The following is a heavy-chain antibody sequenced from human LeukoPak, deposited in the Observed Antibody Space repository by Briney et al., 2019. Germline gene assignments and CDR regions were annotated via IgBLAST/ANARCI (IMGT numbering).Heavy chain of an antibody. Sequence: GGSLRLSCAASGFTFSSFGMNWVRRAPGKGLEWLSYILHNSATIYYANSVKGRFTISRDNAKNSLYLQMNSLRAEDTAVYYCARDRGGAGAFDIWGQGTMVTVSS. CDR2: ILHNSATI. CDR1: GFTFSSFG. V-gene: IGHV3-48*04. J-gene: IGHJ3*02. D-gene: IGHD5-24*01. CDR3: ARDRGGAGAFDI.